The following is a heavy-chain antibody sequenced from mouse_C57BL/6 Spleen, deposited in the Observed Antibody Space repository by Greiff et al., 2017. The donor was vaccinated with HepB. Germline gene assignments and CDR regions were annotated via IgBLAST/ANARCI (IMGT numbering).Heavy chain of an antibody. Sequence: VQLQQPGAELVKPGASVKLSCKASGYTFTSYWMHWVKQRPGQGLEWIGMIHPNSGSTNYNEKFKSKATLTVDKSSSTAYMQLSSLTSEDSAVYYCARGYDGYYLYAMDYWGQGTSVTVSS. V-gene: IGHV1-64*01. CDR1: GYTFTSYW. J-gene: IGHJ4*01. CDR3: ARGYDGYYLYAMDY. CDR2: IHPNSGST. D-gene: IGHD2-3*01.